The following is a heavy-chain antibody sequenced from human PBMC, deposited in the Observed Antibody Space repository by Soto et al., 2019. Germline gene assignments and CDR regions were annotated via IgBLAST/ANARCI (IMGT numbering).Heavy chain of an antibody. CDR1: GFIFSGYW. V-gene: IGHV3-74*01. D-gene: IGHD3-10*01. J-gene: IGHJ4*02. CDR3: ARLLGGSGSFIDY. Sequence: EVQLVESGGGLVQPGVSLRLSCAASGFIFSGYWMHWVRQAPGKGLVWVSRINSDGSTTSYADSVKGRFTISRDNAKNTMYLQMNSLRADDTAVYYCARLLGGSGSFIDYWGQGTLVTVSS. CDR2: INSDGSTT.